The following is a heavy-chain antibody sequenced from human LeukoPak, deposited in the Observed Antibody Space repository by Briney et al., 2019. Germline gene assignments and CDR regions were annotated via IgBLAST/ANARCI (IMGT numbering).Heavy chain of an antibody. Sequence: PGGSLRLSCAASGFTFSIHGMNWVRQGPGKGLEWVSGITGSGGSTYYADSVKGRFTISRDNAKNSLYLQMNCLRAEDTAVYYCARENHLWFGELSPADAFDIWGQGTMVTVSS. J-gene: IGHJ3*02. CDR2: ITGSGGST. D-gene: IGHD3-10*01. V-gene: IGHV3-23*01. CDR1: GFTFSIHG. CDR3: ARENHLWFGELSPADAFDI.